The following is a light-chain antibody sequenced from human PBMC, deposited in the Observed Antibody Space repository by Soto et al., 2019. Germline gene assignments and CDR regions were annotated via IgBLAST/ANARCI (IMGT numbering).Light chain of an antibody. CDR3: AAWDDSLSGYVV. CDR1: SSNIGRNY. V-gene: IGLV1-47*01. CDR2: KNN. J-gene: IGLJ7*01. Sequence: QSVVTQPPSASGTPGQRVTISCSGSSSNIGRNYVYWYQQLPGTAPKLLIYKNNQRPSGVPDRFSGSKSGTSASLAISGLRSEDEADYYCAAWDDSLSGYVVFGEGTLLTVL.